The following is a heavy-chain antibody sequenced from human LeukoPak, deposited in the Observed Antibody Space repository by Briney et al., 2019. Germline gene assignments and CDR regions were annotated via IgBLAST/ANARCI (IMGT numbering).Heavy chain of an antibody. D-gene: IGHD6-13*01. Sequence: SETLSLTCSVSGGSINNYYWSWIRQAPGKRLEWIGSVYHTGSTDYNPFLRSPVTISVDTSKNHFSLKVTSVTAADTAVYYCARDLRTVYSRENFSWFDPWGQGTLVTVSS. V-gene: IGHV4-59*01. J-gene: IGHJ5*02. CDR3: ARDLRTVYSRENFSWFDP. CDR1: GGSINNYY. CDR2: VYHTGST.